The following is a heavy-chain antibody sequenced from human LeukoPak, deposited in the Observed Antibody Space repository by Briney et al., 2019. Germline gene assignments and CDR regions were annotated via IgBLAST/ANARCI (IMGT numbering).Heavy chain of an antibody. V-gene: IGHV3-7*01. CDR3: ASGVYSGSHFDY. CDR2: IKQDGSEK. Sequence: GGSLTLLCAPCGFPFSIYTKHWPRHAPGKGLEGVANIKQDGSEKYYVDSVKGRFTISRDNAKNSLYLQMNSLRAEDTAVYYCASGVYSGSHFDYWGQGTLVTVSS. D-gene: IGHD1-26*01. CDR1: GFPFSIYT. J-gene: IGHJ4*02.